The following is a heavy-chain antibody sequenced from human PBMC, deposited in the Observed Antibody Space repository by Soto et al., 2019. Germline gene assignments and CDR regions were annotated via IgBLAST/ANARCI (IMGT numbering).Heavy chain of an antibody. Sequence: XGSLGLSFAASGFTVSSNYMSWVRQAPGKGLEWVSVIYSGGSTYYADSVNGRFTISRDNSKNTLYLQMNSLRAEDTAVYYCARGVYDTSGYPDYFDYWGQGTLVTVSS. CDR1: GFTVSSNY. D-gene: IGHD3-22*01. V-gene: IGHV3-53*01. J-gene: IGHJ4*02. CDR2: IYSGGST. CDR3: ARGVYDTSGYPDYFDY.